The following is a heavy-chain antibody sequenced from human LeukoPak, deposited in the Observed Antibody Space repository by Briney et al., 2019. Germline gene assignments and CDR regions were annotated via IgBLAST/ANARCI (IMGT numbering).Heavy chain of an antibody. CDR2: IYPGDSDI. J-gene: IGHJ4*02. D-gene: IGHD3-22*01. CDR3: ARMIVYDSSGFYDNYYFDS. CDR1: GYSFTSNW. Sequence: GESLKISCKGSGYSFTSNWIGWVRQMPGKGLEWMGIIYPGDSDIRYSPSFQGQVTISDDKSISTAYLQWSSLKASDTAMYYCARMIVYDSSGFYDNYYFDSWGQGTLLTVSS. V-gene: IGHV5-51*01.